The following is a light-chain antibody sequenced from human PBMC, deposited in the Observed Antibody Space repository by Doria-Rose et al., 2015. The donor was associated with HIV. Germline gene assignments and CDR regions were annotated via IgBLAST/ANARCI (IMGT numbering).Light chain of an antibody. CDR1: QSVTSNY. Sequence: QSPGTLSLSPGERATLSCRASQSVTSNYLAWYQQKPGQAPRLLIYGASSRVTGIPDRFSGSGSGTDFTLTISRLEPEDFAVYYCQQYGSTPPTFGQGTKVEIK. CDR2: GAS. J-gene: IGKJ1*01. CDR3: QQYGSTPPT. V-gene: IGKV3-20*01.